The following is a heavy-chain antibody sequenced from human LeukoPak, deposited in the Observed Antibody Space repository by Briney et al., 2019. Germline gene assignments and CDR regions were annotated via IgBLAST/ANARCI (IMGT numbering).Heavy chain of an antibody. D-gene: IGHD3-9*01. J-gene: IGHJ4*02. Sequence: RSSETLSLTCAVSGGSISSSNWWSWVRQPPGKGLEWIGEIYHSGSTNYNPSLKSRVTISVDKSKNQFSLKLSSVTAADTAVYYCARNVLRYFDWLPNHGDDYWGQGTLVAVSS. CDR2: IYHSGST. CDR1: GGSISSSNW. V-gene: IGHV4-4*02. CDR3: ARNVLRYFDWLPNHGDDY.